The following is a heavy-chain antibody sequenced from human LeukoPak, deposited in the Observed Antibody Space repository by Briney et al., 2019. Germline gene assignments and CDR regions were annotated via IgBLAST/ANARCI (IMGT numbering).Heavy chain of an antibody. D-gene: IGHD3-9*01. CDR2: ISAYNGNT. CDR1: GYTFTSYG. V-gene: IGHV1-18*01. J-gene: IGHJ6*02. Sequence: ASVKVSCKASGYTFTSYGISWVRQAPGQGLEWMGRISAYNGNTNYAQKLQGRVTMTTDTSTSTAYMELRSLRSDDTAVYYCARDQARDYDILTGYYDYGMDVWGQGTTVTVSS. CDR3: ARDQARDYDILTGYYDYGMDV.